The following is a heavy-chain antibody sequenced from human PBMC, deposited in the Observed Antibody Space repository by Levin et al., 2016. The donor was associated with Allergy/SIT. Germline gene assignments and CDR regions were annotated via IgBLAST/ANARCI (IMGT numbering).Heavy chain of an antibody. CDR3: ARLTTITTGVY. D-gene: IGHD4-11*01. CDR1: GDSISSGAYW. Sequence: SETLSLTCTVSGDSISSGAYWWNWIRQHPGEGLEWIGNINHIGSTHYNPSLKSRVTISVDTSKNQFSLNLNSVTAADTAFYYCARLTTITTGVYWGQGALVTVSS. V-gene: IGHV4-31*03. CDR2: INHIGST. J-gene: IGHJ4*02.